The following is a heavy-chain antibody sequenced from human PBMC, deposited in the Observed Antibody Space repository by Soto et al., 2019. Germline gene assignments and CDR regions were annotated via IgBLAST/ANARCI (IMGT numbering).Heavy chain of an antibody. V-gene: IGHV1-69*12. CDR2: IMPIFPTP. CDR1: GGTLRTSA. CDR3: ARDKVRLQLGGNYDYGMDD. J-gene: IGHJ6*02. Sequence: QVQLVQSGAEVKKPGSSVKVSCKTSGGTLRTSAISWVRQAPGQGLEWMGGIMPIFPTPDYAQNCQGGGTITADESTSAANVEVSSRGPEGTAVYYCARDKVRLQLGGNYDYGMDDWVQATKVTVSS. D-gene: IGHD5-12*01.